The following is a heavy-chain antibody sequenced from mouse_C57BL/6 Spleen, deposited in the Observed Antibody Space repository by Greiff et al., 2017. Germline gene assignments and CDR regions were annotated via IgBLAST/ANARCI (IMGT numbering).Heavy chain of an antibody. D-gene: IGHD3-3*01. V-gene: IGHV1-69*01. CDR2: IDPSDSYT. Sequence: QVQLQQPGAELVMPGASVKLSCKASGYTFTSYWMHWVKQRPGQGLEWIGEIDPSDSYTNYNQKFKGKSTLTVDKSSSTAYMQLSSLTSEDSAVYCCARGQGYFDYWGQGTTLTVSS. J-gene: IGHJ2*01. CDR1: GYTFTSYW. CDR3: ARGQGYFDY.